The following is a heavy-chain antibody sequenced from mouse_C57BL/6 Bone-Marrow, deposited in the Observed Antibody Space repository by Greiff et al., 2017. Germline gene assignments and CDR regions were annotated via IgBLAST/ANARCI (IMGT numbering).Heavy chain of an antibody. Sequence: QVQLQQPGAELVKPGASVKMSCKASGYTFTSYWITWVKQRPGQALEWIGDIYPGSGSPNYNEKFKSKATLTVDTSSSTAYMQLSSLTSEDSAVYYCARGGIYYDYDGVDYWGQGTTLTVSS. D-gene: IGHD2-4*01. CDR3: ARGGIYYDYDGVDY. J-gene: IGHJ2*01. V-gene: IGHV1-55*01. CDR2: IYPGSGSP. CDR1: GYTFTSYW.